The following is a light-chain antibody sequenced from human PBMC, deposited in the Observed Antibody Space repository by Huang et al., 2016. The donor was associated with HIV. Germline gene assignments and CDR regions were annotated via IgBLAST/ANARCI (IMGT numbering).Light chain of an antibody. CDR1: QSVYTY. J-gene: IGKJ1*01. CDR2: KTS. CDR3: QQYETYSRT. Sequence: DIRMTQSPSTLSASVGARVTITCRASQSVYTYLDWYQQKPGEAPNLLIYKTSTLESGVPSRFSGSGSGTEFTLTISSLQAEDSATYYCQQYETYSRTFGQGTKVEIK. V-gene: IGKV1-5*03.